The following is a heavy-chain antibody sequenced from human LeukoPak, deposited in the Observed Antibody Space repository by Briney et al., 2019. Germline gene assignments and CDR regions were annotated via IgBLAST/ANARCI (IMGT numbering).Heavy chain of an antibody. D-gene: IGHD3-10*01. CDR2: ISGSGGST. CDR3: AKKLFSGMGYYFDS. J-gene: IGHJ4*02. CDR1: GFTFSSYA. Sequence: GGSLRLSCAASGFTFSSYAMSWVRQAPGKGLEWVSAISGSGGSTYYADSVKGRFTISRDNSKNTLYLQMNSLRAEDTALYFGAKKLFSGMGYYFDSWGQGAQVTAAS. V-gene: IGHV3-23*01.